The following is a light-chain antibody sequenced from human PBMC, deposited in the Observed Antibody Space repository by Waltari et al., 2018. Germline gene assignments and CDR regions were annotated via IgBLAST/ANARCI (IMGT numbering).Light chain of an antibody. Sequence: QSVLTQPPSASGTPGQRVILPCSGSSSHIGSTSVHWYQPLPRTAPKVVIHSNTQRPSGVPDRFSGSKYGSSVSLAISGLQSEDEADYYCSSWDVSLNGWVFGGGTKLTVL. CDR2: SNT. CDR1: SSHIGSTS. V-gene: IGLV1-44*01. CDR3: SSWDVSLNGWV. J-gene: IGLJ3*02.